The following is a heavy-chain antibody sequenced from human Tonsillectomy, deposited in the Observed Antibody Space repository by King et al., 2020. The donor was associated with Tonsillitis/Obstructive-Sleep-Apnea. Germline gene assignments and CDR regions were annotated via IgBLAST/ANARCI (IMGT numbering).Heavy chain of an antibody. V-gene: IGHV3-23*04. D-gene: IGHD1/OR15-1a*01. Sequence: VQLVESGGGLVRPGESLRLSCAASGFSFSSYAMSWVRQAPGKGLEWGSRVTDSGYNTWYADSVKGRFTISRDNSKNTLYLQMDNLRVEDTAVYFCAKDYVGAEQQFDYWGQGTLVTVSS. CDR3: AKDYVGAEQQFDY. CDR1: GFSFSSYA. J-gene: IGHJ4*02. CDR2: VTDSGYNT.